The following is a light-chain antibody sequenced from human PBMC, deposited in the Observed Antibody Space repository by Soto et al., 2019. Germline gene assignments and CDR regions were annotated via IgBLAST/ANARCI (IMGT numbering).Light chain of an antibody. CDR3: SAVATTSPLV. V-gene: IGLV2-14*03. CDR1: ISDIGAYNY. J-gene: IGLJ3*02. Sequence: QSALTQPASVSGSPGQSITISCNGTISDIGAYNYVGWYQRHPGKGTKLLIYDVSSRPSGVSNRFSGSKSGNTASLTIFGLQAEDEADYYCSAVATTSPLVFGGGTKLTVL. CDR2: DVS.